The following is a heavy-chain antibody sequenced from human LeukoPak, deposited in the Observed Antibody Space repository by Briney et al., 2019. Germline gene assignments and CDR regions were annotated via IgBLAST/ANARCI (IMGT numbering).Heavy chain of an antibody. Sequence: GSVKVSCKASGYTFTSYGISWVRKAPGQGLEWMGWISAYNGNTNYAQKLQGRVTMTTDTSTSTAYMELRSLRSDDTAVYYCARSIVATTYNWFDPWGQGTLVTVSS. J-gene: IGHJ5*02. CDR1: GYTFTSYG. CDR3: ARSIVATTYNWFDP. V-gene: IGHV1-18*01. D-gene: IGHD5-12*01. CDR2: ISAYNGNT.